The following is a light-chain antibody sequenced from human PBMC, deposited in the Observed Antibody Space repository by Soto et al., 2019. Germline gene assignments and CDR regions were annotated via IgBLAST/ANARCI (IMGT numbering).Light chain of an antibody. CDR2: GAS. J-gene: IGKJ2*01. Sequence: IVLTQSPGTLSLSPGERATLSCGASHSVSSTYLAWYQQKPGQAPRLLIYGASSRATGIPDRFSGSGSGTDFTLTISRLEPEDFAVYYCQQYGGSPQYTFGQRTKLEIK. CDR1: HSVSSTY. V-gene: IGKV3-20*01. CDR3: QQYGGSPQYT.